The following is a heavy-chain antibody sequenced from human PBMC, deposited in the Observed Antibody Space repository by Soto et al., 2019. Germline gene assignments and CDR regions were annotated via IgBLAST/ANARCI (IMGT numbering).Heavy chain of an antibody. CDR1: GGTFSSYT. CDR3: ASSFYDSSGYYLDY. Sequence: QVQLVQSGAEVKKPGSSVKVSCKASGGTFSSYTISWVRQAPGQGLEWMGRIIPILGIANYAQKFQGRVTMTADKSTSTAYMELSSLRSEDTAVYYCASSFYDSSGYYLDYWGQGTLVTVSS. V-gene: IGHV1-69*02. CDR2: IIPILGIA. J-gene: IGHJ4*02. D-gene: IGHD3-22*01.